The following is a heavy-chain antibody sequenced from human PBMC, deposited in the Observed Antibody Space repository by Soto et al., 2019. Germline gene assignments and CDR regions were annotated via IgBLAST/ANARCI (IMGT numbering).Heavy chain of an antibody. CDR1: GASISSGDYY. D-gene: IGHD6-19*01. Sequence: QVQLQESGPGLVKPSQTLSLTCTVSGASISSGDYYWSWIRQPPGKGLEWIGYIYCSGSTYHNPSLKSRVIISVDTSKNQFALKLSSVTAADTAVYYCARASAVGGYYSYGMDVWGQGTTVTVSS. CDR2: IYCSGST. V-gene: IGHV4-30-4*01. CDR3: ARASAVGGYYSYGMDV. J-gene: IGHJ6*02.